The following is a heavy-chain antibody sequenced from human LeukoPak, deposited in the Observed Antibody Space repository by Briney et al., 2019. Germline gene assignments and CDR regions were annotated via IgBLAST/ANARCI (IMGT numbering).Heavy chain of an antibody. Sequence: GGSLRLSCAASGFTYSISAMSWVRQAPGKGLEWVATISGNSITTYYADSLRGRFTISRDASKNTLYLQMDSLRVEDTAVYFCAKGVDPDYYDSSGYYLSNWFDPWGQGTLVTVSS. CDR2: ISGNSITT. V-gene: IGHV3-23*01. D-gene: IGHD3-22*01. CDR1: GFTYSISA. CDR3: AKGVDPDYYDSSGYYLSNWFDP. J-gene: IGHJ5*02.